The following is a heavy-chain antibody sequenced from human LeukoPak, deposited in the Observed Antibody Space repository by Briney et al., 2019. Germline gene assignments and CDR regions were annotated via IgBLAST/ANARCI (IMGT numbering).Heavy chain of an antibody. CDR3: ARGSMVRGVIPYNWFDP. J-gene: IGHJ5*02. CDR1: GGSISSYY. Sequence: SETLSLTCTVSGGSISSYYWSWIRQPPGKGLEWIGYIYYSGSPNYNPSLKSRVTISVDTSKNQFSLKLSSVTAADTAVYYCARGSMVRGVIPYNWFDPWGQGTLVTVSS. D-gene: IGHD3-10*01. CDR2: IYYSGSP. V-gene: IGHV4-59*01.